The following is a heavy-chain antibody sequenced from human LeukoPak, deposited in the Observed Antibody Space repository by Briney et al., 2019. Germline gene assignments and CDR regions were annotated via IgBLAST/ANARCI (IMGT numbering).Heavy chain of an antibody. CDR2: IKADGSEK. V-gene: IGHV3-7*04. CDR1: GFTFSNDW. J-gene: IGHJ4*02. Sequence: GGSLRLSCAASGFTFSNDWMNWVRQAPGKGLEWVANIKADGSEKDCVDSVKGRFIISRDNAKKSLYLQMNILRVEDTAVYYCARGGESRAILQQWGQGTLVTVSS. CDR3: ARGGESRAILQQ. D-gene: IGHD3-16*01.